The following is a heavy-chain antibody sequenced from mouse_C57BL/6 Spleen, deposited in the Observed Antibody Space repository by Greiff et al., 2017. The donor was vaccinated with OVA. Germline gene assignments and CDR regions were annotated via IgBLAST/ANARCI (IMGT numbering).Heavy chain of an antibody. Sequence: EVQLQQSGPELVKPGASVKIPCKASGYTFTDYNMDWVKQSHGKSLEWIGDINPNNGGTIYNQKFKGKATLTVDKSSSTAYMELRSLTSEDTAVYYCARLPYYSNYEAMDYWGQGTSVTVSS. CDR1: GYTFTDYN. V-gene: IGHV1-18*01. J-gene: IGHJ4*01. CDR2: INPNNGGT. D-gene: IGHD2-5*01. CDR3: ARLPYYSNYEAMDY.